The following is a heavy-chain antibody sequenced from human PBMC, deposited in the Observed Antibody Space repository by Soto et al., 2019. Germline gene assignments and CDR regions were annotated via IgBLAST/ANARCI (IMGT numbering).Heavy chain of an antibody. V-gene: IGHV1-2*02. Sequence: ASVKVSCKASGSTFTGYYMHWVRQAPGQGLEWMGWINPNSGRTNYAQKFQGRVTMTRDTSISTAYMELSRLRSDDTAVYYCARDTYSSSSHYYYGMDVWGQGTTVTVSS. CDR3: ARDTYSSSSHYYYGMDV. J-gene: IGHJ6*02. D-gene: IGHD6-6*01. CDR1: GSTFTGYY. CDR2: INPNSGRT.